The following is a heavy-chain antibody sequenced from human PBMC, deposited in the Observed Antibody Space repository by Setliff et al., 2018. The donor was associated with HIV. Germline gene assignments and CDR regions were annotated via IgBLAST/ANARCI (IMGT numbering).Heavy chain of an antibody. CDR1: GYIFSTYG. CDR3: AKTTPQPHYYYYVDV. Sequence: ASVKVSCKASGYIFSTYGISWVRQAPGQGLEWMGWISASNGNTPYAQKVQGRVTLTTDTSTNTAYMELRSLRSDDAAVYYCAKTTPQPHYYYYVDVWGKGTTVTVSS. V-gene: IGHV1-18*01. CDR2: ISASNGNT. D-gene: IGHD4-17*01. J-gene: IGHJ6*03.